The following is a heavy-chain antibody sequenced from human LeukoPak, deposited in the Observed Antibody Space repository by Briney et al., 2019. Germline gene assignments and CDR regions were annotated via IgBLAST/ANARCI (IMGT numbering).Heavy chain of an antibody. J-gene: IGHJ4*02. V-gene: IGHV4-34*01. D-gene: IGHD2-21*02. Sequence: PSETLSLTCAVYGGSFSGYYWSWIRQPPGKGLEWIGEINHSGSTNYNPSLKSRVTISVDTSKNQFSPKLSSVTAADTAVYYCARAPIVVVTAPVNPFDYWGQGTLVTVSS. CDR1: GGSFSGYY. CDR3: ARAPIVVVTAPVNPFDY. CDR2: INHSGST.